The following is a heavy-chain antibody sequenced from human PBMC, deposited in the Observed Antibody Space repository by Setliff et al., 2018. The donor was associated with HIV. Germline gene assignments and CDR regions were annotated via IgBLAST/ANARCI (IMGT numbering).Heavy chain of an antibody. V-gene: IGHV3-7*01. CDR1: GFTLSRCW. CDR2: IKPDGSEK. CDR3: ACPKEGYFGSGGAFQI. D-gene: IGHD3-10*01. Sequence: GESLKISCVASGFTLSRCWMNWVRQAPGKGLEWVGNIKPDGSEKNYVDSVKGRFTISRDNTENSLYLQMNSLRADDTAIYYCACPKEGYFGSGGAFQIWGQGTMVTVSS. J-gene: IGHJ3*02.